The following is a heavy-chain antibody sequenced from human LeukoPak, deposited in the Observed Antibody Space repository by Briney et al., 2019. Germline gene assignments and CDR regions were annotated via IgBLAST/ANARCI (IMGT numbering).Heavy chain of an antibody. V-gene: IGHV4-59*08. J-gene: IGHJ5*02. D-gene: IGHD6-19*01. CDR2: IYYSGST. CDR1: GGSISSYY. CDR3: PRHPYGLVRQVYFDP. Sequence: SETLSLTCTVSGGSISSYYWSWIRQPPGKGLEWIGYIYYSGSTNYNPSLKSRVTISIDTSKNHFSLKLSSVTAADTATYHCPRHPYGLVRQVYFDPWGQGTLVTVSS.